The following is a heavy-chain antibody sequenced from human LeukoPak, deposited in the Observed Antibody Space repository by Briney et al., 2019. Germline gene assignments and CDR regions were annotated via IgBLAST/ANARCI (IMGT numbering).Heavy chain of an antibody. CDR1: GGSISPYF. D-gene: IGHD3-22*01. CDR3: SRDGYSGLDY. J-gene: IGHJ4*02. V-gene: IGHV4-59*12. CDR2: IYYTGST. Sequence: SETLSLTCTVSGGSISPYFWSWIRQPPGKGLEWIGYIYYTGSTNYNPSLRSRVTISADTSKNQFSLKLSSVTAADTAVYYCSRDGYSGLDYWGQGTLVTVSS.